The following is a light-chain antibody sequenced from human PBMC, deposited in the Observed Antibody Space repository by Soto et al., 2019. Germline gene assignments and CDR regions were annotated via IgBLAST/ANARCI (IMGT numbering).Light chain of an antibody. Sequence: QSALTQPASVSGSPGQSITISCTGTSRDVGAYDFVSWYQQHPGKAPKLMIYDVSNRLSGVSTRFSGSKSGNTASLTISGLQAEDEADYYCGSYTISSSRVFGTGTKLTVL. CDR1: SRDVGAYDF. CDR2: DVS. CDR3: GSYTISSSRV. J-gene: IGLJ1*01. V-gene: IGLV2-14*03.